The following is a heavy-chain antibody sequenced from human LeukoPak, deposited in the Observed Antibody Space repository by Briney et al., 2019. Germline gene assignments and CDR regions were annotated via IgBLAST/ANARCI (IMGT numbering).Heavy chain of an antibody. Sequence: GGSLRLSCAASGFTFSSYSMNWVRQAPGKGLEWVSYISATGNTIYYADSVKGRFTISRDNAKNSLYLQMNSLRAEDTAVYYCTRDSSGNFIPDYFDYWGQGTLVTVSS. V-gene: IGHV3-48*04. CDR2: ISATGNTI. CDR1: GFTFSSYS. D-gene: IGHD3-10*01. CDR3: TRDSSGNFIPDYFDY. J-gene: IGHJ4*02.